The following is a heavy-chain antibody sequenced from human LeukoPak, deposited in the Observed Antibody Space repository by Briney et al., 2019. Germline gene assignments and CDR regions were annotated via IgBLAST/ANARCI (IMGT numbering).Heavy chain of an antibody. Sequence: GGSLRLSCAASGFTFSSYGMHWVRQAPGKGLEWVSSISSSSSYIYYADSVKGRFTISRDNAKNSLYLQMNSLRAEDTAVYYCAREPLRERYSSSWYGSDAFDIWGQGTMVTVSS. V-gene: IGHV3-21*01. CDR2: ISSSSSYI. CDR3: AREPLRERYSSSWYGSDAFDI. CDR1: GFTFSSYG. D-gene: IGHD6-13*01. J-gene: IGHJ3*02.